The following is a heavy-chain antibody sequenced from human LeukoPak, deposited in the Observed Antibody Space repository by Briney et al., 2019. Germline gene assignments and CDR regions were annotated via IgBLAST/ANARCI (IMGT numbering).Heavy chain of an antibody. V-gene: IGHV1-2*02. J-gene: IGHJ4*02. CDR1: GYTFTGYY. D-gene: IGHD3-22*01. CDR3: AREGGVDGSGRYYFDY. Sequence: VASVKVSCKASGYTFTGYYMHWVRQAPGQGLEWMGWINPNSGGPNYAQKLQGRLTMTRVTSISPAYMELSRMRTAGTAVYYWAREGGVDGSGRYYFDYWGQGTLVTVSS. CDR2: INPNSGGP.